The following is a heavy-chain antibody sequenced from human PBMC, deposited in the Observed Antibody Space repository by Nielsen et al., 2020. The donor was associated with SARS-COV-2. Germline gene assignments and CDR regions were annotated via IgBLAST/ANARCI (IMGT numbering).Heavy chain of an antibody. CDR1: GFTFSSYA. V-gene: IGHV3-23*01. J-gene: IGHJ4*02. CDR2: ISGSGGST. Sequence: GESLKISCAASGFTFSSYAMSWVRQAPGKGLEWVSAISGSGGSTYYADSVKGRFTISRDNSRNTVYLQMNSLRPEDTAVYYCAREFALRDTAYFDYWGQGTLVTVSS. D-gene: IGHD5-18*01. CDR3: AREFALRDTAYFDY.